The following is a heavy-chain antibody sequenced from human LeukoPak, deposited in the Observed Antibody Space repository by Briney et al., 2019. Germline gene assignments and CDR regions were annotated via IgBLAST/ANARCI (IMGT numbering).Heavy chain of an antibody. CDR1: GFTFSSYS. D-gene: IGHD5-12*01. CDR3: ARARQGSGYDSSDY. Sequence: GGSLRLSCAASGFTFSSYSMNWVRQAPGKGLEWVSFISGSSSYIYYADSLRGRFTISRDNAKNSLHLQMNSLRAEDTAVYYCARARQGSGYDSSDYWGQGTLVTASS. J-gene: IGHJ4*02. V-gene: IGHV3-21*01. CDR2: ISGSSSYI.